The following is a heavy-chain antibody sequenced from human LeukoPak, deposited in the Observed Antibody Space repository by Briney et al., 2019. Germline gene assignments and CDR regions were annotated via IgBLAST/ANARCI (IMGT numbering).Heavy chain of an antibody. CDR3: AKSRYYGSGSYGWFDP. Sequence: GGSLRLSCAASGFSFSSYAMSWVRRAPGKGLEWVSVISGNGASTYYADSVKGRFTISRDNSKNTLFLQMNSLRAEDTAIYYCAKSRYYGSGSYGWFDPWGQGSLVTVSS. V-gene: IGHV3-23*01. D-gene: IGHD3-10*01. J-gene: IGHJ5*02. CDR2: ISGNGAST. CDR1: GFSFSSYA.